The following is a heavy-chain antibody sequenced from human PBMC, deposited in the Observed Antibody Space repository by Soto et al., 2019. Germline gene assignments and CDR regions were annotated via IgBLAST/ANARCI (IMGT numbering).Heavy chain of an antibody. CDR2: IIPISGTA. Sequence: QVQLVQSGAEVKKPGSSVKVSCKASGGTFSSYAISWVRQAPGQGLEWMGGIIPISGTANYAQKLQGRVTITADESTSTAYMELSSLRSEDAAVYDCARSQGSSTSLEIYYYYYYGMDVWGQGPTVIVSS. J-gene: IGHJ6*02. V-gene: IGHV1-69*01. D-gene: IGHD2-2*01. CDR1: GGTFSSYA. CDR3: ARSQGSSTSLEIYYYYYYGMDV.